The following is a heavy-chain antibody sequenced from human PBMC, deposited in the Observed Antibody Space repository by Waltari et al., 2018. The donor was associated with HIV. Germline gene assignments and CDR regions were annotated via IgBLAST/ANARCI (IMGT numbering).Heavy chain of an antibody. V-gene: IGHV5-51*03. CDR2: IYAGDSDT. CDR1: GFRFTNSW. D-gene: IGHD6-19*01. CDR3: ARGNRWQVLSWFDY. J-gene: IGHJ4*02. Sequence: EVHLVQSGAEVKTPGESLKISCKASGFRFTNSWIGWVRQMPGKGLEWMGVIYAGDSDTTYSPSFQGQVTISTDKSINTAYLQWSSLKASDTAIYYCARGNRWQVLSWFDYWGQGTLVTVSS.